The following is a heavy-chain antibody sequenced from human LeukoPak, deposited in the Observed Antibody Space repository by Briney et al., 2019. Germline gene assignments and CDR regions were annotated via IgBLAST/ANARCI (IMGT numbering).Heavy chain of an antibody. CDR3: ARGDFIYDYVWGSYRYRVFFDD. V-gene: IGHV4-34*01. D-gene: IGHD3-16*02. CDR2: INHSGST. CDR1: GGSFSGYY. J-gene: IGHJ4*02. Sequence: PSETLSLTCAVYGGSFSGYYWSWIRQPPGKGLEWIGEINHSGSTNYNPSLKSRVTISVDTSKNQFSLKLSSVTAADTAVYYCARGDFIYDYVWGSYRYRVFFDDWGQGTLVTVSS.